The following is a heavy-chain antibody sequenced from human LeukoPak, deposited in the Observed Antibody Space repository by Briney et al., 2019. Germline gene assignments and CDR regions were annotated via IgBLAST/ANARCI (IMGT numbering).Heavy chain of an antibody. CDR2: ISSRTSDT. CDR3: VRPRDGSGSPPDI. D-gene: IGHD1-26*01. J-gene: IGHJ3*02. CDR1: GFTFSDYY. V-gene: IGHV3-11*06. Sequence: GGSLRLSCAASGFTFSDYYMSWIRQAPGKGLEWVSYISSRTSDTNYVDSVKGRFTISRDNAKNSLYLQMNSPRDEDTAVYYCVRPRDGSGSPPDIWGQGTMVTVSS.